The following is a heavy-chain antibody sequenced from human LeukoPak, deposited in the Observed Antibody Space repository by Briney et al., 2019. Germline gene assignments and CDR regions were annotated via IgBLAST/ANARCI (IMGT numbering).Heavy chain of an antibody. CDR2: IYYSGST. D-gene: IGHD2-2*01. Sequence: SETLSLTCTVSGGSISSYYWSWIRQPPGKGLEWIGYIYYSGSTNYNPSLKSRVTISVDTSKNQFSLKLSSVTAADTAVYYCARDRVSSKVNNYYYYYMDVWGKGTTVTISS. V-gene: IGHV4-59*01. J-gene: IGHJ6*03. CDR3: ARDRVSSKVNNYYYYYMDV. CDR1: GGSISSYY.